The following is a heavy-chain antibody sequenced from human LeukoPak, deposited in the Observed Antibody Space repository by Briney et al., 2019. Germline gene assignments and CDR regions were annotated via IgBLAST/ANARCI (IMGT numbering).Heavy chain of an antibody. J-gene: IGHJ3*02. D-gene: IGHD3-10*01. V-gene: IGHV3-21*04. CDR2: ISSSGSYI. CDR1: AFTFSSYS. CDR3: AKGTYYGSGSPDAFDI. Sequence: GGSLRLSCAASAFTFSSYSMNWVRQAPGKGLEWVSSISSSGSYIYYADSVKGRFTISRDNAKNSLYLQMNSLRAEDTAVYYCAKGTYYGSGSPDAFDIWGQGTMVTGSS.